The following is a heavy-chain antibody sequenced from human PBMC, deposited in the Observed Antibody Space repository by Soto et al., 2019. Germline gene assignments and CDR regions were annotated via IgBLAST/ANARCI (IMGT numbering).Heavy chain of an antibody. CDR2: IYSAGST. CDR1: GLTVSSIY. Sequence: SWGSLRLSCAASGLTVSSIYMSWVRQAPGKGLTWVAFIYSAGSTYYANYVKGRFTISRDISTNMVYLQISSLTDEDTAVYYCARAREPEYSIAIFFDXWGQEAPVTASX. V-gene: IGHV3-53*01. CDR3: ARAREPEYSIAIFFDX. D-gene: IGHD5-18*01. J-gene: IGHJ4*02.